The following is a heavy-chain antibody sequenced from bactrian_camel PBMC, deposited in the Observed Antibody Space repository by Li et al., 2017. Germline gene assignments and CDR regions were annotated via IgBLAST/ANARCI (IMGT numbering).Heavy chain of an antibody. D-gene: IGHD4*01. V-gene: IGHV3S53*01. Sequence: HVQLVESGGGLMQPGGSLRLSCAASGNIDDIMCMAWFRQAPGKEREEVAAVDNDGNTNYADSVKGRFTISKDNAKSTVYLQMNSLNPDDTAMYYSAAQTGRYQGCYTDYPEKYNTWGQGTQVTVS. CDR1: GNIDDIMC. CDR2: VDNDGNT. J-gene: IGHJ4*01. CDR3: AAQTGRYQGCYTDYPEKYNT.